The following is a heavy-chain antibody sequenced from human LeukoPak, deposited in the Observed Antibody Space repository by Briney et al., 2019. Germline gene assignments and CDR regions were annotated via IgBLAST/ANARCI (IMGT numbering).Heavy chain of an antibody. Sequence: SETLSLTCTVSGGSISSYYWGWIRQPPGKGLEWIGSIYYSGSTYYNPSLKSRVTISVDTSKNQFSLKLSSVTAADTAVYYCARHHYYGSGKTDYWGQGTLVTVSS. V-gene: IGHV4-39*01. CDR3: ARHHYYGSGKTDY. CDR1: GGSISSYY. CDR2: IYYSGST. J-gene: IGHJ4*02. D-gene: IGHD3-10*01.